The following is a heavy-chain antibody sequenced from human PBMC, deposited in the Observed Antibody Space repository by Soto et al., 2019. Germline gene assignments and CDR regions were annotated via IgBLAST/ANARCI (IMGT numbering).Heavy chain of an antibody. D-gene: IGHD1-26*01. CDR1: GLAFINFS. CDR2: ISGSGVSA. V-gene: IGHV3-23*01. Sequence: AVRLSFAASGLAFINFSLSWVRQAPGKGLEWVSIISGSGVSAYYTDSVKGRFTISRDNSKNTLYLQMDSPRAEDTGIYYCAKEASKIVDFSDGIDVWGQGIMVTVSS. CDR3: AKEASKIVDFSDGIDV. J-gene: IGHJ3*01.